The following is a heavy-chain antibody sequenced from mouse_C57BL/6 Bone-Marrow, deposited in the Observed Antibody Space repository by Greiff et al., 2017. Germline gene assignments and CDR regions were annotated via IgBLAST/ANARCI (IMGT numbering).Heavy chain of an antibody. CDR3: ARGALYGSIFDY. CDR2: IYPRDGST. D-gene: IGHD1-1*01. Sequence: VHLVESDAELVKPGASVKISCKVSGYTFTDHTIHWMKQRPEQGLEWIGYIYPRDGSTKYNEKFKGKATLTADKSSSTAYMQLNSLTSEDSAVYFCARGALYGSIFDYWGQGTTRTVSS. V-gene: IGHV1-78*01. CDR1: GYTFTDHT. J-gene: IGHJ2*01.